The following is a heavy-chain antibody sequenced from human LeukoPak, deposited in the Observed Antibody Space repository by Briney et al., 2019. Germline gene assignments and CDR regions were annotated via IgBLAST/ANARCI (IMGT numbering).Heavy chain of an antibody. CDR1: GGTFSSYA. CDR3: ARGSYCSSTSCYKDFDY. Sequence: GASVKVSCKASGGTFSSYAISWVRQAPGQGLEWMGRIIPILGTANYAQKFQGRVTITADESTSTAYMELSSLRSEDTAVYYCARGSYCSSTSCYKDFDYWGQGTLVTVSS. D-gene: IGHD2-2*02. CDR2: IIPILGTA. V-gene: IGHV1-69*11. J-gene: IGHJ4*02.